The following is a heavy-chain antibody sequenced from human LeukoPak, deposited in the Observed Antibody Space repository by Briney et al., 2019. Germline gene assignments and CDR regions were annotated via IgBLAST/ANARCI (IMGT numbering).Heavy chain of an antibody. CDR2: ISGSDGST. CDR3: AKSKVVAATMGRFDY. Sequence: GGSLRLSCAASGFTFSSYAMNWVRQAPGKGLEWVSAISGSDGSTYYADSVKGRFTISRDNSKNTLYLQMNSLRAEDTAVYYCAKSKVVAATMGRFDYWGQGTLVTVSS. V-gene: IGHV3-23*01. J-gene: IGHJ4*02. CDR1: GFTFSSYA. D-gene: IGHD2-15*01.